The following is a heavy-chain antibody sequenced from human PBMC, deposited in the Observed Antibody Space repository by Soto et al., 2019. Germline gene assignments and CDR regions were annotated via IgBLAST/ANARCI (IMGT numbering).Heavy chain of an antibody. CDR3: ARGNPFNYAGFDV. D-gene: IGHD3-16*01. J-gene: IGHJ6*02. CDR1: GYTFSDFD. Sequence: QAHLEQSGAEVKRPGASVKVSCKASGYTFSDFDINWLRQASGQGPAWMGWMNAKSGDTFFAQRFQGKFTMTWDTSLSTAYMEVGSLTSDDTSMYYCARGNPFNYAGFDVWGQGTTVAVSS. CDR2: MNAKSGDT. V-gene: IGHV1-8*01.